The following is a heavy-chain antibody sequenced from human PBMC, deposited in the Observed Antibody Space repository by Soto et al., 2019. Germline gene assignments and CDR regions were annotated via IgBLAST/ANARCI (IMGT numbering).Heavy chain of an antibody. CDR2: IYFDGSET. Sequence: QVQLVESGGGVVQPGRSLRLSCGAFGFTFSRFAMHWVRQAPGKGLEWVAIIYFDGSETYYADSVQGRFTISRDNSKNTLYLHMNTLRAEDTAVYYCVRDQDNSPPSAFDMWGQGTRVIVSS. D-gene: IGHD2-15*01. CDR1: GFTFSRFA. J-gene: IGHJ3*02. V-gene: IGHV3-33*01. CDR3: VRDQDNSPPSAFDM.